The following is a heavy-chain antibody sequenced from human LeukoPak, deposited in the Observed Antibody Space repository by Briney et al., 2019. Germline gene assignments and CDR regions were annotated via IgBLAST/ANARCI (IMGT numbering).Heavy chain of an antibody. V-gene: IGHV4-61*08. D-gene: IGHD3-3*01. Sequence: SETLSLTCTVSGGSISSGGYYWSWIRQHPGKGLEWIGYIYYSGSTNYNPSLKSRVTISVDTSKNQFSLKLSSVTAADTAVYYCARMGYYDFWSGPYGMDVWGQGTTVTVSS. J-gene: IGHJ6*02. CDR1: GGSISSGGYY. CDR3: ARMGYYDFWSGPYGMDV. CDR2: IYYSGST.